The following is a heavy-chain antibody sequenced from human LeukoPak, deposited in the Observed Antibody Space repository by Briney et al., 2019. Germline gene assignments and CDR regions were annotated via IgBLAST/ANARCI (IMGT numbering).Heavy chain of an antibody. V-gene: IGHV1-2*02. CDR3: ARGAHYHDSSEGYDY. CDR2: INPNSGGT. CDR1: GYTVTGYY. J-gene: IGHJ4*02. D-gene: IGHD3-22*01. Sequence: GASVKVSCKAPGYTVTGYYMHWVRQAPGQGLEWMGWINPNSGGTNYAQKFQGRVTMTRDTSISTAYMELSRLRSDDTAVYYCARGAHYHDSSEGYDYWGQGTLVTVSS.